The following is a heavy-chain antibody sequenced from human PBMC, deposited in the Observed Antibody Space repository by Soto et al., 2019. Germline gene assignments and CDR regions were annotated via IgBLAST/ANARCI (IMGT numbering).Heavy chain of an antibody. V-gene: IGHV3-7*03. CDR1: GFNFGSYW. CDR3: AKAGPHSYSDC. D-gene: IGHD1-1*01. Sequence: PGGSLRLSCAASGFNFGSYWMSWARQAPGKGLEWVATIKYDASEKKYVDPVKDRFTMSRDNAKNSLYLQMDSLRAEDTAVYYCAKAGPHSYSDCWGQGTLVTVSS. CDR2: IKYDASEK. J-gene: IGHJ4*02.